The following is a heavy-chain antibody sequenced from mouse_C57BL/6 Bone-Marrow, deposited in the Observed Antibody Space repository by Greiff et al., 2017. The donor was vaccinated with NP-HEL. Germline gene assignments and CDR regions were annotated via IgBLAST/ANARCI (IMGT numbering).Heavy chain of an antibody. CDR1: GFTFSDYG. Sequence: EVQLVESGGGLVKPGGSLQLSCAASGFTFSDYGMHWVRQAPEKGLEWVAYISSGSSTIYYADTVKGRFTISRANAKNTLFLQMTSLRSEDTAMYYCARQGVVGDYAMDYWGQGTSVTVSS. J-gene: IGHJ4*01. D-gene: IGHD1-1*01. CDR3: ARQGVVGDYAMDY. V-gene: IGHV5-17*01. CDR2: ISSGSSTI.